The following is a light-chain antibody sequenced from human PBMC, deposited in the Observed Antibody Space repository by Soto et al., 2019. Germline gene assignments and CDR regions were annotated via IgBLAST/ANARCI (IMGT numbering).Light chain of an antibody. V-gene: IGKV3-11*01. CDR3: QQRSNWPLT. Sequence: EIVLTQSPATLSLSPGERATLSCRASQSVSNFLAWYQQKPGQAPRLLISDASNRATGIPGRFSGSGSGTDCSLTMSSLEREGFAVYYCQQRSNWPLTFDQGTKVEIK. CDR2: DAS. CDR1: QSVSNF. J-gene: IGKJ1*01.